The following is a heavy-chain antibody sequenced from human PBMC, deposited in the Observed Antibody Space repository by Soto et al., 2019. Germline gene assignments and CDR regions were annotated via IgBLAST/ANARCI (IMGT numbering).Heavy chain of an antibody. CDR3: ATGYSYGWATFDY. CDR2: LYSGGST. J-gene: IGHJ4*02. D-gene: IGHD5-18*01. V-gene: IGHV3-66*01. CDR1: GLTVSSNY. Sequence: EVQLVESGGGLVQPGGSLRLSCAASGLTVSSNYMSWVRQAPGKGLEWVSFLYSGGSTHYADSVKGRFTISRDNTTNTLYLKMRSLRAEDAAVYYCATGYSYGWATFDYWGQGTLVTVSS.